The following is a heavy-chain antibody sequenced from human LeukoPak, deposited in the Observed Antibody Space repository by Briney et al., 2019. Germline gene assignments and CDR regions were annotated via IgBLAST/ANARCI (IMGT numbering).Heavy chain of an antibody. CDR1: GFAFSSCP. CDR2: ISDTGDIT. J-gene: IGHJ6*02. Sequence: PGGSLRLSCAPSGFAFSSCPMSWVRQAPGKGLEWVSGISDTGDITYYADSVKGRFTISRDNSKNTLYLQMNSLRAEDTAVYYCARANSAVAVSLKYYYGMDVWGQGTTVTVSS. V-gene: IGHV3-23*01. CDR3: ARANSAVAVSLKYYYGMDV. D-gene: IGHD6-19*01.